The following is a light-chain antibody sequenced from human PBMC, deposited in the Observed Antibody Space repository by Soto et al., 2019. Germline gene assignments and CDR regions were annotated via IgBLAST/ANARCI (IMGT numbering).Light chain of an antibody. CDR3: QQYDNASWT. Sequence: DIQMTQSPSTLSASVGDRVIITCRASQSISSWLAWYQQKPGKAPNLLIYKASALQSGVPSRFSGSGSGTEFTLTISSLQTDDFATYYCQQYDNASWTFGQGTKVEIK. CDR1: QSISSW. V-gene: IGKV1-5*03. CDR2: KAS. J-gene: IGKJ1*01.